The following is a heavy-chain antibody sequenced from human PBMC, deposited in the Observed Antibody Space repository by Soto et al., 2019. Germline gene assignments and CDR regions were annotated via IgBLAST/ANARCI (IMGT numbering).Heavy chain of an antibody. J-gene: IGHJ4*02. CDR2: IYYSGST. CDR1: GGSISSYY. CDR3: ARQPRRGAAAGHSPGGYYFDY. V-gene: IGHV4-59*08. Sequence: SETLSLTCTVSGGSISSYYWSWIRQPPGKGLEWIGYIYYSGSTNYNPSLKSRVTISVDTSKNQFSLKLSSVTAADTAVYYCARQPRRGAAAGHSPGGYYFDYWGQGTLVTVSS. D-gene: IGHD6-13*01.